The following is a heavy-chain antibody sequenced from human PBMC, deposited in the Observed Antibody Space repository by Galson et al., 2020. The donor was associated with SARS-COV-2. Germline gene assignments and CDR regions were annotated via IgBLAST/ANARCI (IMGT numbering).Heavy chain of an antibody. CDR2: IGTAGDT. Sequence: GGSLRLSCAASGFTFSSYDMHWVRQATGKGLEWVSAIGTAGDTYYPGSVKGRFTISRENAKNSLYLQMNSLRAGDTAVYYCARGLDVVVLAAIRKYYYYYMDVWGKGTTVAVSS. J-gene: IGHJ6*03. CDR3: ARGLDVVVLAAIRKYYYYYMDV. CDR1: GFTFSSYD. V-gene: IGHV3-13*01. D-gene: IGHD2-2*02.